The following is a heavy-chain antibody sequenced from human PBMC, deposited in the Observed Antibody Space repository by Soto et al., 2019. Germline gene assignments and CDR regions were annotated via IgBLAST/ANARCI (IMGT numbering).Heavy chain of an antibody. CDR2: IYYSGST. CDR3: ARGGIAAAGRWRDYYYYGMDV. CDR1: GGSFSGYY. V-gene: IGHV4-59*01. J-gene: IGHJ6*02. D-gene: IGHD6-13*01. Sequence: SETLSLTCAVYGGSFSGYYWSWIRQPPGKGLEWIGYIYYSGSTNYNPSLKSRVTISEDTSKNQFSLKLSSVTAADTAVYYCARGGIAAAGRWRDYYYYGMDVWGQGTTVTVSS.